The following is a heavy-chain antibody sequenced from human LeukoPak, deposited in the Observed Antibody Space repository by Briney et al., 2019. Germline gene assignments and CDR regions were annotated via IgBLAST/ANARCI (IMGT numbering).Heavy chain of an antibody. V-gene: IGHV1-8*01. CDR2: MNPNSGNT. CDR3: ARGGLGYCSGGSCYSGEFDY. Sequence: ASVKVCCKASGYTFTSYDINWVRQATGQGVEWMGWMNPNSGNTGYAQKFQGRVTMTRNTSISTAYMELSSLRSEDTAVYYCARGGLGYCSGGSCYSGEFDYWGQGTLVTVSS. D-gene: IGHD2-15*01. CDR1: GYTFTSYD. J-gene: IGHJ4*02.